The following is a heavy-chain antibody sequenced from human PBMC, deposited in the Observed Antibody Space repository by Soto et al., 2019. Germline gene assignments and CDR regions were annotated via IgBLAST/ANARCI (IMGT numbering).Heavy chain of an antibody. D-gene: IGHD4-17*01. CDR3: AKDPTDDYGDYGGFDY. J-gene: IGHJ4*02. CDR1: GFTFSSYG. Sequence: LRLSCAASGFTFSSYGMHWVRQAPGKGLEWVAVISYDGSNKYYADSVKGRFTISRDNSKNTLYLQMNSLRAEDTAVYYCAKDPTDDYGDYGGFDYWGQGTLVTVSS. CDR2: ISYDGSNK. V-gene: IGHV3-30*18.